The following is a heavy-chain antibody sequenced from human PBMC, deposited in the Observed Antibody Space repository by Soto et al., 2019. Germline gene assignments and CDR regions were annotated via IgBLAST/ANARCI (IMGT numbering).Heavy chain of an antibody. CDR1: GFTFSSYA. Sequence: GGSPRLSCAASGFTFSSYAMKWVRQAPGKGLEWVSLIGESGTPTYYADSVKGRFTISRDNSGNTLFLEMYSLRAEDTAVYYCARYIPGVRYYGMDVWGQGTTVTVSS. V-gene: IGHV3-23*01. CDR2: IGESGTPT. D-gene: IGHD2-2*01. CDR3: ARYIPGVRYYGMDV. J-gene: IGHJ6*02.